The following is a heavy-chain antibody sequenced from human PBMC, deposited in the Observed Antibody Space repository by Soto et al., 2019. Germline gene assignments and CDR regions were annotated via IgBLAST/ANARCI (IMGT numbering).Heavy chain of an antibody. D-gene: IGHD1-7*01. CDR2: ISYDGSNK. CDR1: GFTFSSYA. J-gene: IGHJ4*02. Sequence: GGSLRLSCAASGFTFSSYAIHWVRQAPGKGLEWVAVISYDGSNKYYADSVKGRFTISRDNSKNTLYLQMNSLRAEDTAVYYCARARPELRALDYWGQGTLVTVSS. V-gene: IGHV3-30-3*01. CDR3: ARARPELRALDY.